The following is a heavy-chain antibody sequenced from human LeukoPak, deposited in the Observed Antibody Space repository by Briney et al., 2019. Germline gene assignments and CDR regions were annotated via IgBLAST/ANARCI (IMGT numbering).Heavy chain of an antibody. CDR2: ISTDGSST. V-gene: IGHV3-74*01. CDR3: ARTRTLPIAGGFDT. Sequence: GGSLRLSCAASGFTFSSYWMHWVRQGPGKGLVWVSRISTDGSSTDYADSVKGRFTVSRENAKNTLYLQMNSLRAEDTAVYYCARTRTLPIAGGFDTWGQGSLVTVSS. J-gene: IGHJ5*02. CDR1: GFTFSSYW. D-gene: IGHD3-16*01.